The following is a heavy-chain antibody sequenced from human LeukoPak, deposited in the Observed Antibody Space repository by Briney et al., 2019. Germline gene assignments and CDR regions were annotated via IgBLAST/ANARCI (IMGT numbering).Heavy chain of an antibody. D-gene: IGHD6-6*01. Sequence: PGGSLRLSCAASGFTFSSYSMNWVRQAPGKGLEWVSSISSSSSYIYYADSEKGRFTISRDNAKNSLYLQMNSLRAEDTAVYYCARAYLFPARPRAFDIWGQGTMVTVSS. CDR2: ISSSSSYI. J-gene: IGHJ3*02. CDR1: GFTFSSYS. CDR3: ARAYLFPARPRAFDI. V-gene: IGHV3-21*01.